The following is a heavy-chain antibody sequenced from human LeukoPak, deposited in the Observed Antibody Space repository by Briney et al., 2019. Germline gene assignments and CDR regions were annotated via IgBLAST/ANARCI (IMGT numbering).Heavy chain of an antibody. V-gene: IGHV3-72*01. D-gene: IGHD1-1*01. CDR3: VRVWRGYYFDS. CDR1: GFTFSDHY. Sequence: GGSLRLSCAASGFTFSDHYMDWVRQAPGKGLEWVGRIRNRASSYTTQYAASMKDRFTTSRDDSENSLYLQMNSLKTDDTAVYYCVRVWRGYYFDSWGQGALVTVSS. CDR2: IRNRASSYTT. J-gene: IGHJ4*02.